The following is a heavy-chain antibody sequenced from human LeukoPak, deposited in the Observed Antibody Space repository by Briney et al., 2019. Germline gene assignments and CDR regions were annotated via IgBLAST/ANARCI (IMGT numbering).Heavy chain of an antibody. D-gene: IGHD3-10*01. CDR3: GKDGIARGSGRYLDY. J-gene: IGHJ4*02. CDR1: GFTFSSYA. V-gene: IGHV3-30*18. Sequence: GGSLRLSCAASGFTFSSYAMHWVGQAPGKGLEGVAIISYDGTKKDYADPVKGRFTISRDNSKNTLSLQMSSLRPEDTAVYYCGKDGIARGSGRYLDYWGQGTPVTVSS. CDR2: ISYDGTKK.